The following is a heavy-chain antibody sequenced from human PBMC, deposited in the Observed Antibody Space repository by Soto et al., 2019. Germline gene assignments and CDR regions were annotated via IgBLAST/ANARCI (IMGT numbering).Heavy chain of an antibody. CDR2: ISAYNGNT. D-gene: IGHD3-16*01. V-gene: IGHV1-18*01. Sequence: ASVKVSCKASGYTFTSYGISWVRQAPGQGLEWMGWISAYNGNTNYAQKLQGRVTMTTDTSTSTAYMELRSLRSDDTAVYYCARDQWGNGNYYYYYYMDVWGKGTTVTVSS. J-gene: IGHJ6*03. CDR1: GYTFTSYG. CDR3: ARDQWGNGNYYYYYYMDV.